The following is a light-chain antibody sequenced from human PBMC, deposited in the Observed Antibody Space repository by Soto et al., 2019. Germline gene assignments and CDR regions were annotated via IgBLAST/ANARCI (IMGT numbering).Light chain of an antibody. CDR3: QSYDSSLSGYV. CDR1: RSNIGAGYD. Sequence: SVLTQPPSVSGAPGQRVTISCTGSRSNIGAGYDVHWYQQLPGTAPKLLIYGHNIRPSGVPDRFSGSKSGTSASLAITGLQAEDEADYYCQSYDSSLSGYVFGTGTKLTVL. J-gene: IGLJ1*01. V-gene: IGLV1-40*01. CDR2: GHN.